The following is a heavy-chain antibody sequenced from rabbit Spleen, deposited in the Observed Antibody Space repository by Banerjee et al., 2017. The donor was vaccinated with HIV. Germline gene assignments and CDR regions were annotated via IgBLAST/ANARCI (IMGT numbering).Heavy chain of an antibody. Sequence: QEQLKETGGGLVQPGGSLTLTCTVSGFSVSSYGVTWVRQAPGEGLEYIGRILSGGRAYYASWVNGRFTISKDNAQNTVELKMNSLTASDTASYFCTREYSSDWAFNLWGPGTLVTVS. CDR3: TREYSSDWAFNL. CDR1: GFSVSSYG. CDR2: ILSGGRA. V-gene: IGHV1S36*01. J-gene: IGHJ4*01. D-gene: IGHD4-1*01.